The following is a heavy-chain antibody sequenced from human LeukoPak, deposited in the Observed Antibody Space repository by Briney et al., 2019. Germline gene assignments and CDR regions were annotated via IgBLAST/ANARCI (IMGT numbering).Heavy chain of an antibody. J-gene: IGHJ3*02. CDR2: IYYSGST. V-gene: IGHV4-59*01. CDR3: ARDAGRGTGTPDAFDI. D-gene: IGHD1-1*01. Sequence: SETLSLTCTVSGGSISSYYWSWIRQPPGKGLEWIGYIYYSGSTNYNPSLKSRVTISVDTSKNQFSLKLSSVTAADTAVYYCARDAGRGTGTPDAFDIWGQGTMVTVSS. CDR1: GGSISSYY.